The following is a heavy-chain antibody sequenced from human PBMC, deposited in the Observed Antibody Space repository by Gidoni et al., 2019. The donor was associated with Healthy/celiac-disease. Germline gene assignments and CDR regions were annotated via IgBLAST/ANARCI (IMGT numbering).Heavy chain of an antibody. J-gene: IGHJ4*02. V-gene: IGHV3-7*01. D-gene: IGHD3-3*01. CDR3: ARSHLYEWLLGLDG. CDR1: GFSFSSYW. Sequence: EVQLVESGGGLVQPGGSRRLSCAASGFSFSSYWMSWVRQAPGKGLEWVANIKQDGSEKYYVDSVKGRFTISRDNAKNSLYLQMNSLRAEDTAVYYCARSHLYEWLLGLDGWGQGTLVTVSS. CDR2: IKQDGSEK.